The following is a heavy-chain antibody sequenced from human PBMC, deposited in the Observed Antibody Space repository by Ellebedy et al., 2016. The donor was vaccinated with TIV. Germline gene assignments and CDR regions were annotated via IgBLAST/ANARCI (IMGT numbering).Heavy chain of an antibody. Sequence: GGSLRLSXAASGFTFSSYWMSWVRQVPGKGLEWVASISWNSGHIIYADSVEGRVTISRDNATNSLFLQMNSLRTEDTALYYCVKDVGGFPYYFDYWGQGTLVTVSS. D-gene: IGHD3-16*01. CDR1: GFTFSSYW. J-gene: IGHJ4*02. CDR2: ISWNSGHI. V-gene: IGHV3-9*01. CDR3: VKDVGGFPYYFDY.